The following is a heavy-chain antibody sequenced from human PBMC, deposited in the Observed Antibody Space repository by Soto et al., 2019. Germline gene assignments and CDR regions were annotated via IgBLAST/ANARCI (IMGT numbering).Heavy chain of an antibody. V-gene: IGHV3-48*01. CDR3: AKATPGTMLVVVPPYFDY. D-gene: IGHD3-22*01. CDR2: ISSSSRTI. Sequence: GGSLRLSCAASGFTFSSYSMNWVRQAPGKGLEWVSYISSSSRTIYYADSVKGRFTISRDNAKNTLYLQMNSLRAEDTAVYYCAKATPGTMLVVVPPYFDYWGQGTLVTVSS. J-gene: IGHJ4*02. CDR1: GFTFSSYS.